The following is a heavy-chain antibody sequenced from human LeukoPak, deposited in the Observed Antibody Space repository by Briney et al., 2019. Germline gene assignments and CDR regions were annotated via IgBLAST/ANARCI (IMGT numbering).Heavy chain of an antibody. CDR3: ARGTRGDILTGYSLGY. V-gene: IGHV1-8*01. CDR2: MNPNSGNT. D-gene: IGHD3-9*01. Sequence: ASVKVSCKASGYTFTSYDINWVRQATGQGLEWMGWMNPNSGNTGYAQKFQGRGTMTRNTSISTAYMEVSSLRSEDTAVYYCARGTRGDILTGYSLGYWGQGTLVTVSS. J-gene: IGHJ4*02. CDR1: GYTFTSYD.